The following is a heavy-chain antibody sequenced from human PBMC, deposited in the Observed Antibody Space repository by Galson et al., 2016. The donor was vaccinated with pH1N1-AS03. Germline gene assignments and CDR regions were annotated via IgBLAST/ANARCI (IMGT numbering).Heavy chain of an antibody. D-gene: IGHD4-17*01. V-gene: IGHV2-5*01. CDR1: GFSLSTSGVG. CDR2: IYWNDDI. CDR3: ARAYYGDFADWFDP. J-gene: IGHJ5*02. Sequence: PALVKPTQTLTLTCTFSGFSLSTSGVGAGWIRQAPGKALEWLAIIYWNDDIRYSPSLRNRLTITKDTSKSQVVLTMTNMDPVGTATYFCARAYYGDFADWFDPWGQGTLVTVSS.